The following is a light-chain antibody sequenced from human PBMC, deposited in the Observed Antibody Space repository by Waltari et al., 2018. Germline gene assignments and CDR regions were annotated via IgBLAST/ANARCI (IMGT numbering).Light chain of an antibody. Sequence: QSVLTQPPSVSAAPGQRVTISCSGGSSNIGNNYVSWYRQFPGTAPKLLIYENTWRPSAFPGRFPGSKSGTSATLDITGLQAGDEADYYCGTWDSSLSGAVFGGGTHLTVL. CDR3: GTWDSSLSGAV. CDR2: ENT. V-gene: IGLV1-51*02. J-gene: IGLJ7*01. CDR1: SSNIGNNY.